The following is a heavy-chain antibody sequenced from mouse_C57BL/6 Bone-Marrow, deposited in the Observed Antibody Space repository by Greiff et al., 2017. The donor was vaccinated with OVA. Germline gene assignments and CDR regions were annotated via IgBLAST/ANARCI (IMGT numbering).Heavy chain of an antibody. D-gene: IGHD4-1*01. J-gene: IGHJ2*01. V-gene: IGHV1-50*01. CDR3: ASGTGTRYFDY. CDR1: GYTFTSYW. CDR2: IDPSDSST. Sequence: QVQLQQPGAELVKPGASVKLSCKASGYTFTSYWMQWVKQRPGQGLEWIGEIDPSDSSTNYNQKFKGKATLTVDTSSSTAYMQLSSLTSEDSAVYYCASGTGTRYFDYWGQGTTLTVSS.